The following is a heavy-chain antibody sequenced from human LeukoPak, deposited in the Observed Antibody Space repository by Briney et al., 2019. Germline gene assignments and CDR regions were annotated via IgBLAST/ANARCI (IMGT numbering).Heavy chain of an antibody. CDR2: FSRSGSTI. CDR1: GLTFSDYY. Sequence: GGSLRLSFAAPGLTFSDYYMSWTRRAPGKGLEGVYYFSRSGSTIYYADSVKGRFTISRDNAKNSLYLQMNSLRAEDTAVYYCARDRLIAAAGTDYYYMDVWGKGTTVTVSS. CDR3: ARDRLIAAAGTDYYYMDV. D-gene: IGHD6-13*01. J-gene: IGHJ6*03. V-gene: IGHV3-11*04.